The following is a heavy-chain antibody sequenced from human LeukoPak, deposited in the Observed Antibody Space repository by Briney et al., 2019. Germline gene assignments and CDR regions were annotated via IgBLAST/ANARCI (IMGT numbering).Heavy chain of an antibody. Sequence: SVTVSCKASGGTFSSYAISWVRQAPGQGLEWMGGIIPIFGTANYAQKFQGRVTITTDESTSTAYMELSSLRSEDTAVYYCARGPLIAVAGAQGYYYYYMDVWGKGTTVTVSS. J-gene: IGHJ6*03. D-gene: IGHD6-19*01. V-gene: IGHV1-69*05. CDR3: ARGPLIAVAGAQGYYYYYMDV. CDR2: IIPIFGTA. CDR1: GGTFSSYA.